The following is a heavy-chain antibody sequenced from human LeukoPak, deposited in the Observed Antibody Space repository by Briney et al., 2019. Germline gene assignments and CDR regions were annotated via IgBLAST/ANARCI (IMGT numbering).Heavy chain of an antibody. CDR1: GYTLTELS. D-gene: IGHD3-3*01. V-gene: IGHV1-24*01. CDR2: FDPEDGET. CDR3: ATGLESPGRDSAFDI. J-gene: IGHJ3*02. Sequence: GASVKVSCKVSGYTLTELSMHWVRQAPGKGLEWMGGFDPEDGETIYAQKFQGRVTMTEDTSTDTAYMELSSLRSEDTAVYYCATGLESPGRDSAFDIWGQGTMVTVSS.